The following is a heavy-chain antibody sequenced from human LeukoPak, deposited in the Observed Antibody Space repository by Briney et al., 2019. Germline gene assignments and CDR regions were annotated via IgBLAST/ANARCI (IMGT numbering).Heavy chain of an antibody. CDR2: ISYDGSNK. D-gene: IGHD3-10*01. J-gene: IGHJ6*02. CDR3: ARGGGVRGVSVYYYYGMDV. CDR1: GFTFSRYA. V-gene: IGHV3-30*14. Sequence: SGGSLRLSCAASGFTFSRYAMHWVRQAPGKGLEWVTLISYDGSNKYYTDSVRGRFTISRDNSKNTLYLQMNSLRAEDTAVYYCARGGGVRGVSVYYYYGMDVWGQGTTVTVSS.